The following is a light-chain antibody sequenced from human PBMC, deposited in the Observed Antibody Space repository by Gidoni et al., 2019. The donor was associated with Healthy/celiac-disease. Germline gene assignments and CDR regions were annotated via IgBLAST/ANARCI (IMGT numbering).Light chain of an antibody. CDR1: QSVSSY. CDR3: QQRSN. V-gene: IGKV3-11*01. Sequence: EIVLTQSPATLSLSPGERATISCSASQSVSSYLAWYQQKPGQAPRLLIYASSNRPTYIPARFSGSGSGTDFTLTISSLEPEDFAVYYCQQRSNFGPGTKVDIK. CDR2: ASS. J-gene: IGKJ3*01.